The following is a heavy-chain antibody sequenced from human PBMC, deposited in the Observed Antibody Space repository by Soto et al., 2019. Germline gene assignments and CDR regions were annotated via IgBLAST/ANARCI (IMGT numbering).Heavy chain of an antibody. V-gene: IGHV4-34*01. D-gene: IGHD2-2*01. CDR1: GGSFIGYY. CDR3: ARKGKLGYCSSTSCYWDYYYYYGMDV. CDR2: INHSGST. J-gene: IGHJ6*02. Sequence: SETLSLTCAVYGGSFIGYYWSWIRQPPGKGLEWIGEINHSGSTNYNPSLKSRVTISVDTSKNQFSLKLSSVTAADTAVYYCARKGKLGYCSSTSCYWDYYYYYGMDVWGQGTTVTVSS.